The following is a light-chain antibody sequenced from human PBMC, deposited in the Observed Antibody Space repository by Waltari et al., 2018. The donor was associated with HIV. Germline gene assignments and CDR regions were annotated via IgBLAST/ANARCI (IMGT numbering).Light chain of an antibody. CDR2: DVN. J-gene: IGLJ1*01. V-gene: IGLV2-14*03. CDR3: SSYVEGGAYV. Sequence: QSALPQPAAVSGSPGQSITIFCSGTNDDIGRPDYVSWYKGDPNQAPKLLIFDVNRRPSGTSHRFSGFKSGYTASLMIFGLQPEDEADYFCSSYVEGGAYVFGAGTRVTVL. CDR1: NDDIGRPDY.